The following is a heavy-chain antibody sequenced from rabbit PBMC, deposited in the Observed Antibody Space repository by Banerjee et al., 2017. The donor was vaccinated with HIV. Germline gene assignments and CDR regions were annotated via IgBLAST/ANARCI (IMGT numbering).Heavy chain of an antibody. CDR3: ARMNSGGLNL. J-gene: IGHJ4*01. CDR1: GFDFSSNA. CDR2: IWADSSGTT. V-gene: IGHV1S45*01. D-gene: IGHD4-1*01. Sequence: QEQLEEFGGDLVKPGASLTLTCKASGFDFSSNAMGWVRQAPGKRPEWIACIWADSSGTTYYASWVNGRSTCSKTSSTTVTLQMTSLTAADTATYFCARMNSGGLNLWGQGTLVTVS.